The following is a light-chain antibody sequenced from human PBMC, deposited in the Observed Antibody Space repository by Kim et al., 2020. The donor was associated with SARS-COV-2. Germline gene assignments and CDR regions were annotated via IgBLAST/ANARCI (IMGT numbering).Light chain of an antibody. CDR1: QSVSSN. Sequence: VSPGERATLSCRASQSVSSNLAWYQQKPGQAPRHLIYGASTRATGIPAGFSGSGSETEFTLTINNLQSEDFAVYYCQQYNNWPQTFGQGTKVDIK. CDR2: GAS. J-gene: IGKJ1*01. CDR3: QQYNNWPQT. V-gene: IGKV3-15*01.